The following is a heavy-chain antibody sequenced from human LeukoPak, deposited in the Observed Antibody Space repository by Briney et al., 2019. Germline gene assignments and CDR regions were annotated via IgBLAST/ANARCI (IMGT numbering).Heavy chain of an antibody. Sequence: GGSLRLSCAASGFTFSSNGMHWVRQAPGKGLEWVAVIWYDGSNEYYGDSVKGRFTVSRDNSKNTLYLQMNSLRAEDTAVYYCAKDQSASPYGGYYWGQGTLVTVSS. CDR2: IWYDGSNE. CDR3: AKDQSASPYGGYY. D-gene: IGHD4-17*01. CDR1: GFTFSSNG. V-gene: IGHV3-33*06. J-gene: IGHJ4*02.